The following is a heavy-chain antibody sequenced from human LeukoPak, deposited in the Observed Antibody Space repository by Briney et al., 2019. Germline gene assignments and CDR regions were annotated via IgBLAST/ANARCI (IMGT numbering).Heavy chain of an antibody. J-gene: IGHJ4*02. V-gene: IGHV4-34*01. CDR3: ARGHRRHTIFGVVITGGIYFDY. CDR2: INHSGST. Sequence: SETLSLTCAVYGGSFSGYYWSWIRQPPGKGLEWIGEINHSGSTNYNPSLKSRVTISVDTSKNQFSLELSSVTAADTAVYYCARGHRRHTIFGVVITGGIYFDYWGQGTLVTVSS. D-gene: IGHD3-3*01. CDR1: GGSFSGYY.